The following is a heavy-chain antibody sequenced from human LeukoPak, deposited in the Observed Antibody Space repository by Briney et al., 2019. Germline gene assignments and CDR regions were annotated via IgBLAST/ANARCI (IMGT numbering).Heavy chain of an antibody. CDR2: MNPNSGNT. CDR3: ARGYSSGWLEDYYYYMDV. CDR1: GYTFTSYD. V-gene: IGHV1-8*01. D-gene: IGHD6-19*01. J-gene: IGHJ6*03. Sequence: GASVKVSCKASGYTFTSYDINWVRQATGQGLEWRGWMNPNSGNTGYAQKFQGRVTMTRNTSISKAYMELSSLRSEDTAVYYCARGYSSGWLEDYYYYMDVWGKGTTVTVSS.